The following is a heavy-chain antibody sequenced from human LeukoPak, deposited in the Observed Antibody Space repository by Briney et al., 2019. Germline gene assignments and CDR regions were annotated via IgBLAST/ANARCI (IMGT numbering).Heavy chain of an antibody. CDR2: IYYSGST. Sequence: SQTLSLTCTDSGGSISSGGYYWSWIRQHPGKGLEWLGYIYYSGSTYYNPSLKSRVTISVDTSKNQFSLKLSSVTAADTAVYYCAKTVSGGAFDIWGQGTMVTVSS. J-gene: IGHJ3*02. CDR1: GGSISSGGYY. V-gene: IGHV4-31*03. D-gene: IGHD3-10*01. CDR3: AKTVSGGAFDI.